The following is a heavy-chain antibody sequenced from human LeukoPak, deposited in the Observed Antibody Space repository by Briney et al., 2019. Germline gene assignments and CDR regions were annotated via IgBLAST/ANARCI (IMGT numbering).Heavy chain of an antibody. CDR1: GDSIDGYY. CDR3: ARQSLTLFPHFDL. D-gene: IGHD2/OR15-2a*01. CDR2: IYFTGNT. Sequence: SATLSLTCTVSGDSIDGYYWSWLRQPPGKGLEWVGYIYFTGNTKYNRSLKSRVTISIGASKKQFSLTLNSVTAADTGVYFCARQSLTLFPHFDLCGQGSLVTVSS. V-gene: IGHV4-59*08. J-gene: IGHJ4*02.